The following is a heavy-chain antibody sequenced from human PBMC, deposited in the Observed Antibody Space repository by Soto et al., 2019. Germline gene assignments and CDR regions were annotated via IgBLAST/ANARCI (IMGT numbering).Heavy chain of an antibody. V-gene: IGHV1-2*02. D-gene: IGHD3-9*01. CDR3: ARDKGLRYFDWSDTYNWFDP. CDR1: GYTFTGYY. CDR2: INPSSGGT. J-gene: IGHJ5*02. Sequence: ASVKVSCKASGYTFTGYYMHWVRQAPGQGLEWMGWINPSSGGTNYAQKFQGRVTMTRDTSISTAYMELSRLRSDDTAVYYCARDKGLRYFDWSDTYNWFDPWGQGTLVTVSS.